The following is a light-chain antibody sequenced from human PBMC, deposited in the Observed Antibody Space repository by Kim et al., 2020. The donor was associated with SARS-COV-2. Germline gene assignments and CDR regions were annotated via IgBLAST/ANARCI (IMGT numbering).Light chain of an antibody. CDR3: QQANSTPCT. J-gene: IGKJ5*01. V-gene: IGKV1-12*01. CDR2: AAS. Sequence: DIQMTQSPSSVSASVGDRVTITCRASQGISIWLAWYQQKPGKAPKLLIYAASSLQSGVPSRFSGSGSGTDFTLIISSLQPEDFATYYCQQANSTPCTFGQGTRLDIK. CDR1: QGISIW.